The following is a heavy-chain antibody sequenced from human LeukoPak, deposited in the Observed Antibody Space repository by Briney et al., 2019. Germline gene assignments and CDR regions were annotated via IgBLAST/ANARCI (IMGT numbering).Heavy chain of an antibody. CDR1: GGTFSSYA. V-gene: IGHV1-69*05. Sequence: ASVKVSCKASGGTFSSYAISWVRQAPGQGLEWMGGIIPIFGTANYAQKFQGRVTITTDESTSTAYMELRSLRSDDTAVYYCARENDFWSGYIDVYFDYWGQGTLVTVSS. CDR2: IIPIFGTA. J-gene: IGHJ4*02. D-gene: IGHD3-3*01. CDR3: ARENDFWSGYIDVYFDY.